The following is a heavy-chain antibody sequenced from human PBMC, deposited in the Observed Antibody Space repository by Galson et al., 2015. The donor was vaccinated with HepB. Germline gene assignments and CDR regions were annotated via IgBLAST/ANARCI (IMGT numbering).Heavy chain of an antibody. CDR2: IRSKAYGGTT. J-gene: IGHJ4*02. V-gene: IGHV3-49*04. D-gene: IGHD6-13*01. CDR3: TRDSSSWPY. CDR1: GFTFGDYA. Sequence: SLRLFCAASGFTFGDYAMSWVRQAPGKGLEWVGFIRSKAYGGTTEYAASVKGRFTISRDDSKSIAYLQMNSLKTEDTAVYYCTRDSSSWPYWGQGTLVTVSS.